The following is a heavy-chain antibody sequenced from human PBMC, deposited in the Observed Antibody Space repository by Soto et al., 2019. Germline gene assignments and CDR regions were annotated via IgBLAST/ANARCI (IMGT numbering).Heavy chain of an antibody. Sequence: SETLSLTCTVSGASISSSYWSWIRQSPERGLEWIAYVYHTGATNYNPSLKSRVTISLDTSKGQFSLNLTSLTTADTAVYFCARGGNRYSNVASGVGGFDYWGQGSLVT. J-gene: IGHJ4*02. CDR1: GASISSSY. D-gene: IGHD5-12*01. CDR3: ARGGNRYSNVASGVGGFDY. CDR2: VYHTGAT. V-gene: IGHV4-59*01.